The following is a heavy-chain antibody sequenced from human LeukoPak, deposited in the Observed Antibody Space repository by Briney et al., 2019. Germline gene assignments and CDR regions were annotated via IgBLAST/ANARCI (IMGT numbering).Heavy chain of an antibody. CDR3: ARDRCGYSSTCPFDY. V-gene: IGHV3-30-3*01. D-gene: IGHD6-13*01. CDR2: ISYDGSNK. CDR1: GFTFSSYP. J-gene: IGHJ4*02. Sequence: PGGSLRLSCAASGFTFSSYPMHWVRQAPGKGLEWLAFISYDGSNKYYADSEKGRFTISRDNSKNTLYLQMNSLRVEDTAVYYCARDRCGYSSTCPFDYWGQGTLVTVSS.